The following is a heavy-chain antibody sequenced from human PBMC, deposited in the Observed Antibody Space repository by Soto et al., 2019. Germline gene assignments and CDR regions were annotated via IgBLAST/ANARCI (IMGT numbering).Heavy chain of an antibody. D-gene: IGHD1-7*01. CDR3: AVQPGGNFYPYDAFDV. V-gene: IGHV1-69*06. CDR1: GGTFISYA. J-gene: IGHJ3*01. CDR2: IIPMFGTA. Sequence: QVQLVQSGAEVKKPGSSVNVSCKASGGTFISYAFNWVRQAPGHGLEWMGGIIPMFGTANSVQKFQGRVTITADKSTSTAYMELSSLGSEDTAVYYCAVQPGGNFYPYDAFDVWGQGTMVTVSS.